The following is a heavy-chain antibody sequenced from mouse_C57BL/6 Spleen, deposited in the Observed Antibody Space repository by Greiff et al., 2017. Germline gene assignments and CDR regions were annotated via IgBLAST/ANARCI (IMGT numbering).Heavy chain of an antibody. CDR3: SRSREDCGSSYDY. V-gene: IGHV1-7*01. CDR1: GFTFTSYW. CDR2: INPSSGYT. Sequence: VQLKQSGAELAKPGASVKLSCTASGFTFTSYWMHWVKQRPGQGLEWIGNINPSSGYTKYTQKFKDKATLTADKSSSTASMQLSSLTSEDSAVAYYSRSREDCGSSYDYWGQGTTLTVSS. D-gene: IGHD1-1*01. J-gene: IGHJ2*01.